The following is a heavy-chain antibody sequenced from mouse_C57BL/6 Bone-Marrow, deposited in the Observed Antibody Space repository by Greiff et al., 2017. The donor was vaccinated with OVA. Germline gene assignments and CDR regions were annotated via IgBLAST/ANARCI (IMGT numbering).Heavy chain of an antibody. CDR3: AREYYGSSLYYFDY. V-gene: IGHV5-17*01. D-gene: IGHD1-1*01. CDR1: GFTFSDYG. CDR2: ISSGSSTI. Sequence: EVHLVESGGGLVKPGGSLKLSCAASGFTFSDYGMHWVRQAPEKGLEWVAYISSGSSTIYYADTVKGRFTISRDNAKNTLFLQMTSLRSEDTAMYYCAREYYGSSLYYFDYWGQGTTLTVSS. J-gene: IGHJ2*01.